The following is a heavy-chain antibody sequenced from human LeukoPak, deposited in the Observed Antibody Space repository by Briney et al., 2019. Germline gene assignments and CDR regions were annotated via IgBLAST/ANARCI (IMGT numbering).Heavy chain of an antibody. V-gene: IGHV1-69*13. D-gene: IGHD2-15*01. CDR2: IKPIFGAA. CDR1: GGTFSTYA. J-gene: IGHJ4*02. Sequence: SVKVSCKASGGTFSTYAINWVRQAPGQGLEWMGGIKPIFGAAKYKQKFQGRITITADESTTTAYMELSSLRSEDTAVYYCALPFMGYCSGGSCPHIYCGGYWGQGTLVTVSS. CDR3: ALPFMGYCSGGSCPHIYCGGY.